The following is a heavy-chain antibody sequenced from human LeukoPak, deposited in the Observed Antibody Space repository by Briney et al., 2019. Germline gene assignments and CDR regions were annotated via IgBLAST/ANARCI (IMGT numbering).Heavy chain of an antibody. CDR2: IRSDGSNK. CDR3: ASVEMATIIDY. V-gene: IGHV3-30*02. CDR1: GFSFSSYG. J-gene: IGHJ4*02. D-gene: IGHD5-24*01. Sequence: GGSLRLSCAGSGFSFSSYGMHWVRQAPGKGLEWMAFIRSDGSNKYYADSVKGRFTISRDNSKNTLYLQMNSLRAEDTAVYYCASVEMATIIDYWGQGTLVTVSS.